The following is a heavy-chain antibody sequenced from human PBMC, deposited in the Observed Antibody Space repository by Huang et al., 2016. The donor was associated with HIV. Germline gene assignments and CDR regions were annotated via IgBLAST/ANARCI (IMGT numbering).Heavy chain of an antibody. CDR1: GFSISSYW. CDR3: ARDPRIQSWLNFFDY. D-gene: IGHD3-22*01. J-gene: IGHJ4*02. V-gene: IGHV3-74*01. Sequence: EVQLVESGGGLVQPGGSLRLSCAASGFSISSYWMHWVRQTPGKGLVWVSRINSDRSSKSYGDSVKGRFTSSRDNAKNTLNLQMNSLRAEDTAVYYCARDPRIQSWLNFFDYWGQGTLVSVSS. CDR2: INSDRSSK.